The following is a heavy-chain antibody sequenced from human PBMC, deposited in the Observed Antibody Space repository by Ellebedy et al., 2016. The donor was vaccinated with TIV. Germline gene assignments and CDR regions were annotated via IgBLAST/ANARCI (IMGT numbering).Heavy chain of an antibody. Sequence: GESLKISCGASGFSFRSYWMTWVRQAPGKGLEWVANINQDGSDKYYVDSVKGRFTIARDNAKISLYLQMSSLRVEDTAVYYCATDGSYGDYRSPTHAFVIWGQGTMVTVSS. J-gene: IGHJ3*02. D-gene: IGHD4-17*01. CDR3: ATDGSYGDYRSPTHAFVI. V-gene: IGHV3-7*01. CDR1: GFSFRSYW. CDR2: INQDGSDK.